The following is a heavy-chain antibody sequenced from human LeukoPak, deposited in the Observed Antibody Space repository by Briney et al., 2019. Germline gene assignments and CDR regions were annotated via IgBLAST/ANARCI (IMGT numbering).Heavy chain of an antibody. CDR3: ARDRRYSYGYDTFDI. D-gene: IGHD5-18*01. J-gene: IGHJ3*02. Sequence: GGSLRLSYAASGFTFSDHAMHWVRQAPGEGLEFVSAIGGDGGSTFYADSVKGRFTISRDNSKNTLSLQMGSLRPEDMAVYYCARDRRYSYGYDTFDIWGQGTMVTVSS. V-gene: IGHV3-64*02. CDR2: IGGDGGST. CDR1: GFTFSDHA.